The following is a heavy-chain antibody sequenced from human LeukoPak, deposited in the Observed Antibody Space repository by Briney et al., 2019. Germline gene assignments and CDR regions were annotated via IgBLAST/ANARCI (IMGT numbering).Heavy chain of an antibody. V-gene: IGHV3-30*02. CDR1: GFIFSNYA. J-gene: IGHJ4*02. CDR2: IRYDGGNT. Sequence: GGSLRLSCAASGFIFSNYAMQWVRQAPGMGLEWVAFIRYDGGNTYYADSVKGRFTISRDNSKNTLYLQMNSLNAEDTAVYYCARDPATNYYDSSGWDWGQGTLVTVSS. D-gene: IGHD3-22*01. CDR3: ARDPATNYYDSSGWD.